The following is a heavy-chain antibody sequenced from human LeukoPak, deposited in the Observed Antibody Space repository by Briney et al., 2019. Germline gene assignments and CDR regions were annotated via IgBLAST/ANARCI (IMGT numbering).Heavy chain of an antibody. J-gene: IGHJ5*02. CDR1: GGSISSGDYY. Sequence: SETLSLTCTVSGGSISSGDYYWSWIRQPPGKGLEWIGYIYYSGSTYYNPSLKSRVTISVDTSKNQFSLKLSSVTAADTAVYYCARDRLRIFGGRGGNWFDPWGQGTLVTVSS. V-gene: IGHV4-30-4*08. D-gene: IGHD3-3*01. CDR2: IYYSGST. CDR3: ARDRLRIFGGRGGNWFDP.